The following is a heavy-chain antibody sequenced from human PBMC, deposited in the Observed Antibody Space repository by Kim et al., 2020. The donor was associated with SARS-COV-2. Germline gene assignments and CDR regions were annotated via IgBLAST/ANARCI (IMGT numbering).Heavy chain of an antibody. CDR1: GGSFSGYY. CDR3: ARVGGYGDYDY. D-gene: IGHD3-16*01. CDR2: INHSGST. Sequence: SETLSLTCAVYGGSFSGYYWSWIRQPPGKGLEWIGEINHSGSTNYNPSLKSRVTISVDTSKNQFSLKLSSVTAADTAVYYCARVGGYGDYDYWGQGTLVTVSS. V-gene: IGHV4-34*01. J-gene: IGHJ4*02.